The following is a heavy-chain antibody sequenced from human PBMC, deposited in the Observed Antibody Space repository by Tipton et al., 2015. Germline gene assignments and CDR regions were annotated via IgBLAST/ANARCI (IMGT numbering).Heavy chain of an antibody. CDR3: ARESLLAYYFDY. CDR1: GGSISSYY. CDR2: IYTSGST. V-gene: IGHV4-4*07. J-gene: IGHJ4*02. Sequence: TLSLTCTVSGGSISSYYWRWIRQPAGKGLEWIGRIYTSGSTNYTPSLKSRVTMSVDTSTNHFSLTLSSVTAADTAVYYCARESLLAYYFDYWGQGTLVTVSS. D-gene: IGHD2/OR15-2a*01.